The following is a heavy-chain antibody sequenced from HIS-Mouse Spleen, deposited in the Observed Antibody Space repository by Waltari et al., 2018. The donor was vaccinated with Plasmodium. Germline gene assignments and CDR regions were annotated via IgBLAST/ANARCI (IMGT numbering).Heavy chain of an antibody. V-gene: IGHV3-21*01. CDR3: AREDILTGYYNDYWYFDL. CDR2: ISSSSSYI. Sequence: EVQLVESGGGLVKPGGSLRLSCAASGFTFSCYRMNWVRRAPGKGLEWVSSISSSSSYIYYADSVKGRFTISRDNAKNSLYLQMNSLRAEDTAVYYCAREDILTGYYNDYWYFDLWGRGSLVTVSS. J-gene: IGHJ2*01. D-gene: IGHD3-9*01. CDR1: GFTFSCYR.